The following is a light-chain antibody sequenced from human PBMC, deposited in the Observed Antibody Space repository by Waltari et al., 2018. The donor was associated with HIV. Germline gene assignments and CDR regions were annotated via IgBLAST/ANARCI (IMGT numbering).Light chain of an antibody. J-gene: IGKJ1*01. Sequence: DVVMTQSPLSLPVTLGQPASISCRSSQSLVYSDGDTYLTWFQQRPGQSTRRLIYKVSNRDSGVPDRFSGSGSGTDFTLKISRVEAEDVGVYYCMQGTHWPPTFGQGTKVEIK. CDR2: KVS. CDR1: QSLVYSDGDTY. CDR3: MQGTHWPPT. V-gene: IGKV2-30*01.